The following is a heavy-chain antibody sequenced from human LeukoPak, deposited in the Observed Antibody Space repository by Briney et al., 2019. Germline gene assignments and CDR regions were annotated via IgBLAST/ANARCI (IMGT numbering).Heavy chain of an antibody. Sequence: PSETLSLTCTVSGGSISSGDYYWSWIRQPPGKGLEWIGYIYYSGSTYYYPSLKSRVTISVDTSKNQFSLKLSSVTAADTAVYYCARTYPYYGDSIVFDYWGQGTLVTVSS. V-gene: IGHV4-30-4*08. D-gene: IGHD4-17*01. CDR3: ARTYPYYGDSIVFDY. J-gene: IGHJ4*02. CDR1: GGSISSGDYY. CDR2: IYYSGST.